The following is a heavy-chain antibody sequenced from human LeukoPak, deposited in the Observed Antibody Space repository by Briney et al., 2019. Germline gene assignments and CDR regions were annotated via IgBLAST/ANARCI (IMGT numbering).Heavy chain of an antibody. J-gene: IGHJ4*02. CDR1: RFTFSNYA. CDR2: ITSGHSA. CDR3: AKDYPECTGTTCSGEAFFDY. V-gene: IGHV3-23*01. Sequence: GGSLRLSCAASRFTFSNYAMSWVRQAAGKGLEWVSGITSGHSAFYADSVKGRFTISRDNSKNTVYLQMNSLRAEDTAVYYCAKDYPECTGTTCSGEAFFDYWGQGTLVTVSS. D-gene: IGHD2-2*01.